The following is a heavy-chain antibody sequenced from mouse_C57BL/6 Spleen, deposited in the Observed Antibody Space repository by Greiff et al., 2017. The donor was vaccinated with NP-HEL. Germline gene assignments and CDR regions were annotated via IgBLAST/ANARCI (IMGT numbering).Heavy chain of an antibody. CDR1: GYAFSSYW. J-gene: IGHJ2*01. V-gene: IGHV1-80*01. Sequence: QVQLKESGAELVKPGASVKISCKASGYAFSSYWMNWVKQRPGKGLEWIGQIYPGDGDTNYNGKFKGKATLTADKSSSTAYMQLSSLTSEDSAVYFCARLSSYGYFDYWGQGTTLTVSS. CDR3: ARLSSYGYFDY. CDR2: IYPGDGDT. D-gene: IGHD1-1*01.